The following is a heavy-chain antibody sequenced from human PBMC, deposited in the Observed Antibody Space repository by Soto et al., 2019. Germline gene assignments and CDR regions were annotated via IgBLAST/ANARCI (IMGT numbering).Heavy chain of an antibody. J-gene: IGHJ4*02. Sequence: SETLSLTCAVSGYSIISGYYLVLIRHPPGKGLEWIGSIYHSGSTYYHPSLNSRVTISVDTSKTQFSLRLSSVTAADTAVYYCARASRGPYSSGYLDSWGQGTLVTVSS. D-gene: IGHD6-19*01. CDR3: ARASRGPYSSGYLDS. CDR1: GYSIISGYY. V-gene: IGHV4-38-2*01. CDR2: IYHSGST.